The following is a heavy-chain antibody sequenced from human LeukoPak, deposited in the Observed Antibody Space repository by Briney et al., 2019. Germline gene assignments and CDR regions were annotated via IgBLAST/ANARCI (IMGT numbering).Heavy chain of an antibody. D-gene: IGHD3-10*01. CDR2: INPSGGST. J-gene: IGHJ4*02. Sequence: ASVKVSCKASGYTFTSYYMHWVRQAPGQGLEWMGIINPSGGSTSYAQKFQGRVTMTRDTSTSTVYMELSSLRSEDTAVYYCAREPYGSGSYYKGVFDYWGQGTLVTVSS. CDR1: GYTFTSYY. CDR3: AREPYGSGSYYKGVFDY. V-gene: IGHV1-46*01.